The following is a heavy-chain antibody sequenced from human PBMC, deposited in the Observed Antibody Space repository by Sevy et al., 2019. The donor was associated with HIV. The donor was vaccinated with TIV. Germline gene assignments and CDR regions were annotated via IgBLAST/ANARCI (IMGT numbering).Heavy chain of an antibody. D-gene: IGHD2-2*01. Sequence: GGSLRRSCAASGFTFSNYAMSWVRQAPGKGLEWVSSISRSGGSTYYADSVKGLFTISRDNSKNTLYLQMNSLRAEDTAVYYCAKVDVVVPVADYGLDVWGQGTTVTVSS. V-gene: IGHV3-23*01. CDR3: AKVDVVVPVADYGLDV. CDR2: ISRSGGST. J-gene: IGHJ6*02. CDR1: GFTFSNYA.